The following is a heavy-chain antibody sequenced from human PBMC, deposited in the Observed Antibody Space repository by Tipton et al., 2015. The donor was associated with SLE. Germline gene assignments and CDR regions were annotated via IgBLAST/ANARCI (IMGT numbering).Heavy chain of an antibody. Sequence: TLSLTCTVSGGSISSGGYYWSWIRQHPGKGLEWIGEINHSGSTNYNSSLKSRVTISVDTSKKQFSLKLSSVTAADTAVYYCARGTRGSYDWNYSFDYWGQGTLVTVSS. CDR3: ARGTRGSYDWNYSFDY. V-gene: IGHV4-31*03. CDR2: INHSGST. J-gene: IGHJ4*02. CDR1: GGSISSGGYY. D-gene: IGHD1-7*01.